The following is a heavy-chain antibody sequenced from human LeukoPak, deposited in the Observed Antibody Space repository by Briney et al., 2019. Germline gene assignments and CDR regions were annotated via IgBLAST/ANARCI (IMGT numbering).Heavy chain of an antibody. CDR2: IIPIFGTA. J-gene: IGHJ6*02. CDR1: GGTFSSYA. V-gene: IGHV1-69*13. D-gene: IGHD6-6*01. CDR3: AGYIAANYYYYYGMDV. Sequence: SVKVSCKASGGTFSSYAISWVRQAPGQGLEWMGGIIPIFGTANYAQKFQGRVTITADESTSTAYMELSSLRSEDTAVYYCAGYIAANYYYYYGMDVWGQGTTVTVSS.